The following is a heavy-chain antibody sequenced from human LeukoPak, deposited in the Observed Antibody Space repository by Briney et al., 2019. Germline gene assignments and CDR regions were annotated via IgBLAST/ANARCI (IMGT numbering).Heavy chain of an antibody. CDR2: IYYSGST. CDR1: GGSISSSSYY. J-gene: IGHJ4*02. V-gene: IGHV4-39*01. D-gene: IGHD4-17*01. CDR3: ARLINYGDYRGLLDY. Sequence: SETLSLTCTVSGGSISSSSYYWGWIRQPPGKRLEWIGSIYYSGSTYYNPSLKSRVTISVDTSKNQFSLKLSSVTAADTAVYYCARLINYGDYRGLLDYWGQGTLVTVSS.